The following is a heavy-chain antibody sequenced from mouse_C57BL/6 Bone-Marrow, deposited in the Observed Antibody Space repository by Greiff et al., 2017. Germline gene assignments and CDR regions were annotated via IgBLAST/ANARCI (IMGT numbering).Heavy chain of an antibody. CDR2: LYPRDGST. CDR3: ARNYYSKTWFAY. Sequence: QVQLQQSGPELVKPGASVKLSCKASGYTFTSYDINWVKQRPGQGLEWIGWLYPRDGSTKYNEKFKGKATLTVDTSSSTAYMELHSLTSEDSAVYFCARNYYSKTWFAYWGQGTLVTVSA. D-gene: IGHD2-5*01. V-gene: IGHV1-85*01. CDR1: GYTFTSYD. J-gene: IGHJ3*01.